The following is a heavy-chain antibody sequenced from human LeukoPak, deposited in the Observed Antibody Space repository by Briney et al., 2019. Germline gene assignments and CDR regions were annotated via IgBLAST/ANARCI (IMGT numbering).Heavy chain of an antibody. V-gene: IGHV3-21*01. CDR1: GFTFSSYS. Sequence: PGGSLRLSCAASGFTFSSYSMNWVRQAPGKGLEWVSSISSSSSYICYADSVKGRFIISRDNAKNSLYLQMNSLRAEDTAVYYCARRPLYSGSYSTWGQGTLVTVSS. CDR2: ISSSSSYI. CDR3: ARRPLYSGSYST. J-gene: IGHJ1*01. D-gene: IGHD1-26*01.